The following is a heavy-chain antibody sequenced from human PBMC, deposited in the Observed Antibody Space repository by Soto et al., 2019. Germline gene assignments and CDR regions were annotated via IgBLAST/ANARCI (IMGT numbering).Heavy chain of an antibody. CDR3: ASSTYYGSGSYWPPYYYYYGMDV. Sequence: PGESLKISCKGSGYSFTSYWIGWVRQMPGKGLEWMGIIYPGDSDTRYSPSFQGQVTISADKSISTAYLQWSSLKASDTAMYYCASSTYYGSGSYWPPYYYYYGMDVWGQGTTVTVSS. CDR2: IYPGDSDT. J-gene: IGHJ6*02. D-gene: IGHD3-10*01. V-gene: IGHV5-51*01. CDR1: GYSFTSYW.